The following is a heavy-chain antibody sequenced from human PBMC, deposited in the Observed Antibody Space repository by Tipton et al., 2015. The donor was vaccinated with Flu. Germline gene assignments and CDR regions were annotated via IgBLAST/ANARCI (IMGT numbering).Heavy chain of an antibody. CDR1: GFSFSNYW. V-gene: IGHV3-7*01. CDR3: ARDKNLWDI. D-gene: IGHD2-21*01. Sequence: GSLRLSCAASGFSFSNYWMTWVRQAPGKGLEWVANIRQNGSDKYYVDSVKGRFTISRDNAKNSLYLQMNSLRAEDTAVYYCARDKNLWDIWGQGTMVTVSS. CDR2: IRQNGSDK. J-gene: IGHJ3*02.